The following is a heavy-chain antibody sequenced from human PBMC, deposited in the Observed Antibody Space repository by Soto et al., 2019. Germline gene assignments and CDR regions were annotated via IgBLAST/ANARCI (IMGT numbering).Heavy chain of an antibody. D-gene: IGHD1-26*01. CDR2: ISGSGGST. Sequence: GGSLRLSCAASGFTFSSYVMSWVRQAPGKGLEWVSAISGSGGSTYYTDSVKGRFTISRDNSKNTLYLQMNSLRAEDTAVYYCAKAPIMPLVGATTYFDYWGQGTLVTVSS. J-gene: IGHJ4*02. CDR1: GFTFSSYV. V-gene: IGHV3-23*01. CDR3: AKAPIMPLVGATTYFDY.